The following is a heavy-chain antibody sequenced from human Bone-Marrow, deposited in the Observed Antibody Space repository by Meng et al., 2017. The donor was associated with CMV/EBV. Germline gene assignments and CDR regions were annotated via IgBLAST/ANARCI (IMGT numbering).Heavy chain of an antibody. Sequence: LSCAASGFTFSSYSMNWVRQAPGKGLEWVSSIISSSSYIYYADSVKGRFTISRDNAKNSLYLQMNSLRAEDTAVYYCARFYNPAIFDYWGQGTLVTVSS. D-gene: IGHD5-24*01. CDR3: ARFYNPAIFDY. J-gene: IGHJ4*02. CDR2: IISSSSYI. CDR1: GFTFSSYS. V-gene: IGHV3-21*01.